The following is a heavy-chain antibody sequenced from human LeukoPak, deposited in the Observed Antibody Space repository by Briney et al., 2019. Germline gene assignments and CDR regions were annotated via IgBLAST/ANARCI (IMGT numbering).Heavy chain of an antibody. J-gene: IGHJ4*02. V-gene: IGHV3-21*03. CDR3: ITDRPSRIAVAGIIEY. CDR1: GFTFSRYW. Sequence: GGSLRLSCAASGFTFSRYWMNWVRQAPGKGLEWVSSISSSSSYIYYADSVKGRFTISGDNAKNSLYLQMNTLKTEDTAVYYCITDRPSRIAVAGIIEYWGQGTLVTVSP. CDR2: ISSSSSYI. D-gene: IGHD6-19*01.